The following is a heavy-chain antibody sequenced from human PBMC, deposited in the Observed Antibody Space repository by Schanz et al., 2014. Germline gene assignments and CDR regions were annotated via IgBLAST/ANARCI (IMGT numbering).Heavy chain of an antibody. D-gene: IGHD4-4*01. J-gene: IGHJ3*02. Sequence: QVQLVESGRGVAQPGRSLRLSCEASGFTFNNYAMHWVRQAPGKGLEWVAVISHDGVDKYHAASVKGRFSISRDNSKNTLYLQMNSLRAEDTAVYYCAKDRWRATVMVDAFDIWGQGTKVTVSS. CDR1: GFTFNNYA. CDR3: AKDRWRATVMVDAFDI. V-gene: IGHV3-30*04. CDR2: ISHDGVDK.